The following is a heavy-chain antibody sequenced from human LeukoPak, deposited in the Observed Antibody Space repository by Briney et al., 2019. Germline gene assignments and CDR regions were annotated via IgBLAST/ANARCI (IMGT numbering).Heavy chain of an antibody. CDR1: GYTFTGYY. D-gene: IGHD3-3*02. Sequence: ASVKVSCKASGYTFTGYYMHWVRQAPGQGLEWMGWINPNSGGTNYAQKFQGRVTMTRDTSISTAYMELSRLRSDDTAVYYCARKTALTPQGDYYYGMDVWGQGTTVTVSS. CDR3: ARKTALTPQGDYYYGMDV. J-gene: IGHJ6*02. V-gene: IGHV1-2*02. CDR2: INPNSGGT.